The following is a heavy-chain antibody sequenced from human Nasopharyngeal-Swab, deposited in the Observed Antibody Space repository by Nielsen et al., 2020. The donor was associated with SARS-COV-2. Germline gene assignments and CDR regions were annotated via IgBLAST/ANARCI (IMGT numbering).Heavy chain of an antibody. CDR1: GFTFSSYA. Sequence: GESLKISCAASGFTFSSYAMHWVRQAPGKGLEWVAVISYDGSNKYYADSVKGRFTISRDNSKNTLYLQMNSLRAKDTAVYYCARDFSEKGYYYYGMDVWGQGTTVTVSS. J-gene: IGHJ6*02. V-gene: IGHV3-30*04. CDR3: ARDFSEKGYYYYGMDV. D-gene: IGHD1-26*01. CDR2: ISYDGSNK.